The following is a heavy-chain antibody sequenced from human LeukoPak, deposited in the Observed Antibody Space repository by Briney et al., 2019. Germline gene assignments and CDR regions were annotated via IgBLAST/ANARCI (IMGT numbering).Heavy chain of an antibody. J-gene: IGHJ6*03. D-gene: IGHD2-21*02. CDR1: GYTFTGYY. V-gene: IGHV1-2*02. CDR3: ARGSIVVLTALWDNYYMDV. CDR2: INPNSGGT. Sequence: ASVKVSCKASGYTFTGYYMHWVRQAPGQGLEWMGWINPNSGGTNYAQKFQGRVTMTRDTSISTAYVDLSRLKSDDTAVYYCARGSIVVLTALWDNYYMDVWGKGTTVTISS.